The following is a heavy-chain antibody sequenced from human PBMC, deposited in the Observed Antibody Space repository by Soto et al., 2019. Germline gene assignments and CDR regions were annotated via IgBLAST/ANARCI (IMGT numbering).Heavy chain of an antibody. CDR2: IYWNGDT. CDR3: TYRPPFADYNFDQ. V-gene: IGHV2-5*01. D-gene: IGHD4-4*01. CDR1: GFSLNTTGVG. J-gene: IGHJ4*02. Sequence: QITLKESGPTLVKPTQTLTLTCSFSGFSLNTTGVGVGWVRQPPGKALEWLTLIYWNGDTRDSQSLKSRLTVTKDASRNQVALTMTNMDPVETATYYCTYRPPFADYNFDQWGQGTLVTVSS.